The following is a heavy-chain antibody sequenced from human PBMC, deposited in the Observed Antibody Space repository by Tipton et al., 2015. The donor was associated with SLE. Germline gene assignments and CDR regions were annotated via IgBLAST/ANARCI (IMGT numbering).Heavy chain of an antibody. CDR1: GGSISSSSYY. CDR3: ATNYDFWSGYYFDY. D-gene: IGHD3-3*01. Sequence: TLSLTCTVSGGSISSSSYYWGWIRQPPGKGLEWIGSIYYSGSTNYNPSLKSRVTISVDTSKNQFSLKLSSVTAADTAVYYCATNYDFWSGYYFDYWGQGTLVTVSS. CDR2: IYYSGST. J-gene: IGHJ4*02. V-gene: IGHV4-39*01.